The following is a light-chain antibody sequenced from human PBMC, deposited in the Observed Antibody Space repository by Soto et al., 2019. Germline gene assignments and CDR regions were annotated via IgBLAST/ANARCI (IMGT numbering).Light chain of an antibody. J-gene: IGLJ1*01. Sequence: QSALTQPPSASGSPGQSVTISCTGTSSDIGAYNFVSWYQQHPGKAPKFMIYEVSKRPSGVPDRFSGSKSGNTASLTVSGLQAEDEADYFCSSYAGINSYVFGTGTKLTVL. CDR2: EVS. CDR3: SSYAGINSYV. V-gene: IGLV2-8*01. CDR1: SSDIGAYNF.